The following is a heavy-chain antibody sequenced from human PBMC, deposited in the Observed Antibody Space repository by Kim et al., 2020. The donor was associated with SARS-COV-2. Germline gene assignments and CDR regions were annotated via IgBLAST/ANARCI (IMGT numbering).Heavy chain of an antibody. Sequence: GGSLRLSCAASGFTFSSFWMHWVRQAPGKGLVWVSRMNSDGSTSSYADSVKGRFTIARDNAKNTLHLQMNSLRAEDTAVDYCARRNISGGYYYFDAWGEG. CDR2: MNSDGSTS. D-gene: IGHD3-10*01. V-gene: IGHV3-74*01. J-gene: IGHJ4*01. CDR3: ARRNISGGYYYFDA. CDR1: GFTFSSFW.